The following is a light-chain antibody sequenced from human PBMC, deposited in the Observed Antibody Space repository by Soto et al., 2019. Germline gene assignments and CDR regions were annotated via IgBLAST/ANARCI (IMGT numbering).Light chain of an antibody. CDR3: HQYDSSPQT. CDR2: GAS. CDR1: QSISSSY. J-gene: IGKJ1*01. Sequence: EIVLTQSPGTLSLSLGERATLSCRASQSISSSYLAWYRQKPGQAPRLLIYGASSRATGIPDRFSGSGSGTDFTLTISRLEPEDFAVYYCHQYDSSPQTFGQGTKV. V-gene: IGKV3-20*01.